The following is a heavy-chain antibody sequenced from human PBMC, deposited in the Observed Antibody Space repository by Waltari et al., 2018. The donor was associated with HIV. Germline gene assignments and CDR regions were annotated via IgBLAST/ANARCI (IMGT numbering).Heavy chain of an antibody. Sequence: QVQLQQWGAGLLKSSETLSLSCAVYDGSLSGYYWAWSRQPPGKGLEWIGEVSHSGSTSDDPSLKTRVTMSLDTSKDQVCLKMRLGPAADTGVYLGAGDGGRLTKDWFDPGGQGTLVSVAS. CDR2: VSHSGST. V-gene: IGHV4-34*02. J-gene: IGHJ5*02. D-gene: IGHD4-17*01. CDR3: AGDGGRLTKDWFDP. CDR1: DGSLSGYY.